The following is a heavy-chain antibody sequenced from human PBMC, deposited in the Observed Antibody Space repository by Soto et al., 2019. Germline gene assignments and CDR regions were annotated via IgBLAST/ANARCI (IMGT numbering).Heavy chain of an antibody. CDR1: GGTFSSYA. CDR2: IIPIFGTA. Sequence: QVQLVQSGAEVKKPGSSVKVSCKASGGTFSSYAISWVRQAPGQGLEWMGGIIPIFGTANYAQKFQGRVTITADESTSTAYMELSRLRSEDTAVYYCARGSYYGSGSYYRNWFDPWGQGTLVTVSS. V-gene: IGHV1-69*01. J-gene: IGHJ5*02. D-gene: IGHD3-10*01. CDR3: ARGSYYGSGSYYRNWFDP.